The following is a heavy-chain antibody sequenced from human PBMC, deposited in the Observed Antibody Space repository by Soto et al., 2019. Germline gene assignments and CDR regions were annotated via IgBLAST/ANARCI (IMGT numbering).Heavy chain of an antibody. J-gene: IGHJ4*02. V-gene: IGHV4-30-4*01. CDR2: IYYSGST. CDR1: GGSISSGDYY. D-gene: IGHD3-22*01. Sequence: SETLSLTCTVSGGSISSGDYYWSWIRQPPGKGLEWIGYIYYSGSTYYNPSLKSRVTISVDTSKNQFSLKLSSVTAADTAVYYCARSPLSYYYDSSGYSANFDYWGQGTLVTVSS. CDR3: ARSPLSYYYDSSGYSANFDY.